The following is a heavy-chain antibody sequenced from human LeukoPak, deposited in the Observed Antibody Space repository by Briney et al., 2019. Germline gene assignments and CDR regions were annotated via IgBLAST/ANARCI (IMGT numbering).Heavy chain of an antibody. CDR2: ISYEGSDL. CDR3: ARGRYYYDPSGYFDY. V-gene: IGHV3-30*04. D-gene: IGHD3-22*01. CDR1: GFTFSSYA. J-gene: IGHJ4*02. Sequence: GGSLRLSCAASGFTFSSYAIHWVRQAPGKGLDWVALISYEGSDLYYADSVKGRFTISRDNSKNTLYLQMNSLRPEDTAVYYCARGRYYYDPSGYFDYWGQGTLVTVSS.